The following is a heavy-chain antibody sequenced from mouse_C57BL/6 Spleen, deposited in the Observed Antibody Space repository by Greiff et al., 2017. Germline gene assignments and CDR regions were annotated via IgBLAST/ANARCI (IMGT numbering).Heavy chain of an antibody. Sequence: DVQLVESGGDLVKPGGSLKLSCAASGFTFSSYGMSWVRQTPDKRLEWVATISSGGSYTYYPDSVKGRFTISRDNAKNTLYLQMSSLKSEDTAMYYCASTAQATSFDYWGQGTTLTVSS. CDR2: ISSGGSYT. J-gene: IGHJ2*01. D-gene: IGHD3-2*02. V-gene: IGHV5-6*01. CDR3: ASTAQATSFDY. CDR1: GFTFSSYG.